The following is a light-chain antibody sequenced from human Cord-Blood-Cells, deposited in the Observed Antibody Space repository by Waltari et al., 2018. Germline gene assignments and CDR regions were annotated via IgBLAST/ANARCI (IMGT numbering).Light chain of an antibody. J-gene: IGKJ3*01. CDR2: GAS. CDR1: QSVSSN. V-gene: IGKV3-15*01. Sequence: EIVMTQSPATLSVSPGERATLSCRASQSVSSNLAWYQQKPGQAPRLLIYGASTRANGIQARFSGSGSGTEFTLTISSLQSEDFAVYYCQQYNNWPIFTFGPGTKVDIK. CDR3: QQYNNWPIFT.